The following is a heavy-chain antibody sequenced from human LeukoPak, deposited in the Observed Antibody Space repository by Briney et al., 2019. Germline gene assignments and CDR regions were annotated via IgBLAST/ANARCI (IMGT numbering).Heavy chain of an antibody. V-gene: IGHV4-59*08. CDR3: ATSIGSKNAFHI. CDR1: GVSISQNY. J-gene: IGHJ3*02. D-gene: IGHD4-11*01. Sequence: SDTLSLTCTVSGVSISQNYWTWIRQSPGKGLEWIGFVSYIGGTSYNPSLKSRLSLSIDTSKNQFSLDLTSVTASDTAVYYCATSIGSKNAFHIWGRGTAVTVSS. CDR2: VSYIGGT.